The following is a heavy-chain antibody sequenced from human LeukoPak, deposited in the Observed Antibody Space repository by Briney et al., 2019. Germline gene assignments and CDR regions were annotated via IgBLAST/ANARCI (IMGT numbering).Heavy chain of an antibody. D-gene: IGHD3-10*01. J-gene: IGHJ4*02. CDR1: GYTFTGYY. CDR2: MNPNSGNT. V-gene: IGHV1-8*02. Sequence: ASVKVSCKASGYTFTGYYMHWVRQAPGQGLEWMGWMNPNSGNTGYAQKFQGRVTMTRNTSISTAYMELSSLRSEDTAVYYCASGGYGSGSYYRYWGQGTLVTVSS. CDR3: ASGGYGSGSYYRY.